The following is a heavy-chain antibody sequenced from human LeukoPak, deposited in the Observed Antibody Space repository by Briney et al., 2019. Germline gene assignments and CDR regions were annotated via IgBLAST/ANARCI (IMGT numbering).Heavy chain of an antibody. D-gene: IGHD6-19*01. V-gene: IGHV1-8*02. CDR1: GYIFTSFD. CDR2: MDPNRGNT. J-gene: IGHJ4*02. Sequence: ASVKVSCKASGYIFTSFDINWVRQAPGQGLEWMGWMDPNRGNTGYAPKFQGRVTMARSTSVTTAYMELSSLTSEDTAVYYCARDSGSGWYYLDWGQGTPVTVSS. CDR3: ARDSGSGWYYLD.